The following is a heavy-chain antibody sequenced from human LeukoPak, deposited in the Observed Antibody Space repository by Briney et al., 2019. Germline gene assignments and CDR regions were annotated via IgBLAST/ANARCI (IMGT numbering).Heavy chain of an antibody. Sequence: PSETLSLTCTVSGGSISSYYWSWIRQPPGKGLEWIGYIYYSGSTNYNPSLKSRVTISVDTSKNQFSLKLSSVTAADTAVYYCARWGLAVAGSYFDYWGQGTLVTVSS. V-gene: IGHV4-59*08. J-gene: IGHJ4*02. CDR3: ARWGLAVAGSYFDY. CDR1: GGSISSYY. CDR2: IYYSGST. D-gene: IGHD6-19*01.